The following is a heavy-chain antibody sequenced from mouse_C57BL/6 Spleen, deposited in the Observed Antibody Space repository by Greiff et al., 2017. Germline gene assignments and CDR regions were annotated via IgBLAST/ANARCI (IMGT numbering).Heavy chain of an antibody. CDR3: ARSAAQAPFAY. J-gene: IGHJ3*01. D-gene: IGHD3-2*02. V-gene: IGHV1-52*01. Sequence: QAQLQQPGAELVRPGSSVKLSCKASGYTFTSYWMHWVKQRPIQGLEWIGNIDPSDSETHYNQKFKDKATLTVDKSSSTAYMQLSSLTSEDSAVFYCARSAAQAPFAYWGQGTLVTVSA. CDR1: GYTFTSYW. CDR2: IDPSDSET.